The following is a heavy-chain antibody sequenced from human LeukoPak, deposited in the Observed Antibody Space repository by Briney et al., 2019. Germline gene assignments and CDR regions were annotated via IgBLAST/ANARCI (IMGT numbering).Heavy chain of an antibody. Sequence: PGGSLRLSCAASGFTFSSYSMNWVRQAPGKGLEWVSYISSSSSTIYYADSVKGRFTISRDNAKNSLYLQMNSLRAEGTAVYYCARDELNPRSEGEVFDYWGQGTLVTVSS. D-gene: IGHD3-16*01. J-gene: IGHJ4*02. V-gene: IGHV3-48*01. CDR3: ARDELNPRSEGEVFDY. CDR2: ISSSSSTI. CDR1: GFTFSSYS.